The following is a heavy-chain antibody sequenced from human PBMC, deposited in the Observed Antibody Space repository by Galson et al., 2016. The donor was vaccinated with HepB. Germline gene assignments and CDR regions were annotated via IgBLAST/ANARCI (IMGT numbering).Heavy chain of an antibody. CDR2: IWFDGSNQ. D-gene: IGHD6-6*01. V-gene: IGHV3-33*01. CDR3: ARARDNTREYHSLDV. CDR1: GFTFSSYG. J-gene: IGHJ6*02. Sequence: SLRLSCAASGFTFSSYGMHWVRQAPGKGLEWVALIWFDGSNQKYADSVRGRFTVSRDDSHVYLQMNSLRAEDTAIYYCARARDNTREYHSLDVWGQGTTVTVAS.